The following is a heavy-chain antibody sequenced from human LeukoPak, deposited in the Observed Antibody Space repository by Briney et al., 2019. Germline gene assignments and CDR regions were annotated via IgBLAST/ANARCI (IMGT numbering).Heavy chain of an antibody. CDR3: ARDIATAGHLAFDY. Sequence: GGSLRLSCAASGFSFSTYWMSWVRQAPGKGLEWVANIKQDGSEKYYVDSAKGRFTISRDNAKNSLYLQMNSLRAEDTAVYYCARDIATAGHLAFDYWGQGTLVTVSS. V-gene: IGHV3-7*01. D-gene: IGHD6-13*01. J-gene: IGHJ4*02. CDR1: GFSFSTYW. CDR2: IKQDGSEK.